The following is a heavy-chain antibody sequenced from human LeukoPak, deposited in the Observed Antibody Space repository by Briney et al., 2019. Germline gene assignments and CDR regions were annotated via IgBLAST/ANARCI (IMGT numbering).Heavy chain of an antibody. CDR2: IYYLGST. V-gene: IGHV4-59*01. CDR1: GGSLSHYY. D-gene: IGHD1-26*01. J-gene: IGHJ6*02. CDR3: ARDPGVVGVWYYYYGMDV. Sequence: SETLSLTCTVSGGSLSHYYWSWIRQPPGKGLEWIGYIYYLGSTNYNPSLKSRVTISVDTSKNQFSLKLSSVTAADTAVYYCARDPGVVGVWYYYYGMDVWGQGTTVTVSS.